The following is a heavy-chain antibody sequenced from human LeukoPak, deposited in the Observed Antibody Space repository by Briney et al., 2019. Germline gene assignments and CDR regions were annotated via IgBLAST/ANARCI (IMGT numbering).Heavy chain of an antibody. CDR2: IYYSGST. CDR3: ARGEAGAWGSEDY. Sequence: PGGSLRLSCAASGFTFSDYYMSWIRQPPGKGLEWIGSIYYSGSTYYNPSLKSRVTISVDTSKNQFSLKLSSVTAADTAVYYCARGEAGAWGSEDYWGQGTLVTVSS. V-gene: IGHV4-38-2*01. J-gene: IGHJ4*02. CDR1: GFTFSDYY. D-gene: IGHD3-16*01.